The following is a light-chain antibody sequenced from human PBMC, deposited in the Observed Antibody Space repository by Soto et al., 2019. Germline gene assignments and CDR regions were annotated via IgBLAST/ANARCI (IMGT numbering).Light chain of an antibody. V-gene: IGKV1-5*03. CDR1: QSLTTW. CDR2: KAS. Sequence: DIQMTQSPSTLSASVGDRVTITCRASQSLTTWLAWYQQKPGKAPKLLIYKASSLESGVPSRFSGSTSGTEFTLTISSLQPDDFATYYCQHSRTFGQGTKVEIK. CDR3: QHSRT. J-gene: IGKJ1*01.